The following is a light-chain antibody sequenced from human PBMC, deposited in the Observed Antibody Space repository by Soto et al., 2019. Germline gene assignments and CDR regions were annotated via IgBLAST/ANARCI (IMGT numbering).Light chain of an antibody. J-gene: IGKJ1*01. Sequence: DIQMTQSPSSLSASVGDRVTITCRASQSTSTYLNWYQHTPGKAPKLLIYGASSLQSGVPSRFSGSGSGTDFTLTISSLQPEDFATYYCQQSYSTPWTFGQGTKVEIK. V-gene: IGKV1-39*01. CDR3: QQSYSTPWT. CDR2: GAS. CDR1: QSTSTY.